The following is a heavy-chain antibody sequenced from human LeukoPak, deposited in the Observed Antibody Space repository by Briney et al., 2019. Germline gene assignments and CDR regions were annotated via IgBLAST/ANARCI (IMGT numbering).Heavy chain of an antibody. J-gene: IGHJ6*02. CDR3: ARHPVGPGGLDV. CDR2: VSYSGAA. Sequence: SETLSLTCTVSGGSISSYYWSWVRQPPGKGLEWIGYVSYSGAANYNPSLKSRVTISVDTSKNQFSLKLSSVTAADTAVYYCARHPVGPGGLDVWGQGTTVTVSS. V-gene: IGHV4-59*08. CDR1: GGSISSYY.